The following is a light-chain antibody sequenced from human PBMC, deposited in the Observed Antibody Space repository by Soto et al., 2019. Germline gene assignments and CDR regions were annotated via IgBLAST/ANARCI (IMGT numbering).Light chain of an antibody. CDR2: GAS. Sequence: EIVLTQSPGTLPLSPGERATLSCRASQSVSSSYLDWYQQKPGQAPRLLIYGASSRATGIPERFSGSGCGTDFNLSISRLEPEDFAEYYYQQYGTSNSWTFGQGTKVDIK. CDR3: QQYGTSNSWT. V-gene: IGKV3-20*01. CDR1: QSVSSSY. J-gene: IGKJ1*01.